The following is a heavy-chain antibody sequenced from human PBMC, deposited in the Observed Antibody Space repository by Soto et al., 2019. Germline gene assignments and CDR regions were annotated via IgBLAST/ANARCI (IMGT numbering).Heavy chain of an antibody. CDR2: IYYSGST. CDR1: GGSISSGGYY. CDR3: ARGGGDYYDSSGHFDY. D-gene: IGHD3-22*01. V-gene: IGHV4-31*03. J-gene: IGHJ4*02. Sequence: QVQLQESGPGLVKPSQTLSLTCTVSGGSISSGGYYWSWIRQHPGKGLEGIGYIYYSGSTFYNPSLKSRVNISVDTSKNQFSLKLSSVTAADTAVYYCARGGGDYYDSSGHFDYWGQGTLVTVSS.